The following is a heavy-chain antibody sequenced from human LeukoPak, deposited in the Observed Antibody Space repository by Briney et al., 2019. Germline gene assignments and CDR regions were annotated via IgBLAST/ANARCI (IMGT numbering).Heavy chain of an antibody. D-gene: IGHD6-6*01. V-gene: IGHV3-23*01. Sequence: GGSLRLSCGSPDSNIGTYAVTWVPKVPGTGLEWVYGMRGVGVSTYYARSVTRRFTISRDTSKSTFYLEMSSVGADDMDLYYCAKDRISGQGGASRILDYWGQGILVTVAS. J-gene: IGHJ4*02. CDR2: MRGVGVST. CDR1: DSNIGTYA. CDR3: AKDRISGQGGASRILDY.